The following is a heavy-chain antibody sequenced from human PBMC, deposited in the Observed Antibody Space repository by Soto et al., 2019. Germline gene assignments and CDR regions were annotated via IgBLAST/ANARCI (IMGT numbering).Heavy chain of an antibody. D-gene: IGHD6-13*01. Sequence: GRLQKGGAGRLRPSGTLSLTGAVNGGPFRGYNGGGIRKPQGKGWEWIGEINHSGGTNNNPSLKSRVTISVDTSKNQFSLKLSSVTAADTAVYYCARGQQLVRAGDYWGQGTLVTVSS. CDR1: GGPFRGYN. J-gene: IGHJ4*02. V-gene: IGHV4-34*01. CDR2: INHSGGT. CDR3: ARGQQLVRAGDY.